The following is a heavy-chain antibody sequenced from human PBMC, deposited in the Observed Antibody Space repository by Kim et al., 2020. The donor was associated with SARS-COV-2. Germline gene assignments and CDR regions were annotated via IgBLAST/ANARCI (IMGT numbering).Heavy chain of an antibody. V-gene: IGHV3-33*01. J-gene: IGHJ4*02. Sequence: GGSLRLSCAASGFTFSSYGMHWVRQAPGKGLEWVAVIWYDGSNKYYADSVKGRFTISRDNSKNTLYLQMNSLRAEDTAVYYCARGTTKQWLAQRVFDYWGQGTLVTVSS. D-gene: IGHD6-19*01. CDR2: IWYDGSNK. CDR3: ARGTTKQWLAQRVFDY. CDR1: GFTFSSYG.